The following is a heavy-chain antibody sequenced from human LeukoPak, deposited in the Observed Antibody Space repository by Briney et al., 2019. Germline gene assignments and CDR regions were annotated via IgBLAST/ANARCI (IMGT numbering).Heavy chain of an antibody. CDR2: INSDGSST. D-gene: IGHD6-13*01. V-gene: IGHV3-74*01. Sequence: GGSLRLSCAASGFTFSTYWMHWVRQTPGKGLVWVSRINSDGSSTTYADSVRGRFTISRDNAKNTLYLQMNSLRAEDTAVYYCAKGDGYIAAAAPFDYWGQGTLVTVSS. CDR3: AKGDGYIAAAAPFDY. CDR1: GFTFSTYW. J-gene: IGHJ4*02.